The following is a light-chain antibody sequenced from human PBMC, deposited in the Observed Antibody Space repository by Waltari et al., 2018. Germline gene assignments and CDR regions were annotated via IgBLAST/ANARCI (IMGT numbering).Light chain of an antibody. CDR1: QSLVHSDGYTY. CDR2: KIS. CDR3: MQTTQFPHT. V-gene: IGKV2-24*01. Sequence: DIVMTQTPLSSPVTLGQPASISCKSSQSLVHSDGYTYLSLLQQRPGQPPRLLIYKISSRFSGVPDRFSGSGAGTDFTLKISRVEAEDVGVYYCMQTTQFPHTFGGGTKVEIK. J-gene: IGKJ4*01.